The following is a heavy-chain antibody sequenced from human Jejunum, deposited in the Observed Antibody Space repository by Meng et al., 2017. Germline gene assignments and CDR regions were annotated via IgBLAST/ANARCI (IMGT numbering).Heavy chain of an antibody. CDR3: ARDRGWDLPYDL. CDR2: MKSDGSST. J-gene: IGHJ4*02. Sequence: LVGSGGGLVQPGGSLRLSWVSSGFTLSSYWMHWVRQPPGKGLVWVSRMKSDGSSTTYADSVKGRFTISRDNAKNTVYLQMNRLRAEDTAVYYCARDRGWDLPYDLWGQGTLVTVSS. V-gene: IGHV3-74*03. D-gene: IGHD1-26*01. CDR1: GFTLSSYW.